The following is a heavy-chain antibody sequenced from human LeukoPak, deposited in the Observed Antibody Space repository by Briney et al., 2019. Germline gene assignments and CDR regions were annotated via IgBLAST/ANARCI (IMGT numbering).Heavy chain of an antibody. CDR2: IYYSGST. CDR1: GGSFSGYY. V-gene: IGHV4-59*01. CDR3: ARGEYSSWFDP. J-gene: IGHJ5*02. Sequence: PSETLSLTCAVYGGSFSGYYWSWIRQPPGKGLEWIGYIYYSGSTNYNPSLKSRVTISVDTSKNQFSLKLSSVTAADTAVYYCARGEYSSWFDPWGQGTLVTVSS. D-gene: IGHD5-18*01.